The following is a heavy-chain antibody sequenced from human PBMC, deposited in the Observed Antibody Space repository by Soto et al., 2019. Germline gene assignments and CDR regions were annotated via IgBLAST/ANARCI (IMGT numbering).Heavy chain of an antibody. CDR3: ARDNLGGSYYDY. Sequence: SETLSLTCTVSGGSISSYYWSWIRQPPGKGLEWIGYIYYSGSTNYNPSLKSRVTISVDTSKNQFSLKLSSVTAADTAVYYCARDNLGGSYYDYWGQGTLVTVSS. CDR2: IYYSGST. J-gene: IGHJ4*02. CDR1: GGSISSYY. V-gene: IGHV4-59*01. D-gene: IGHD1-26*01.